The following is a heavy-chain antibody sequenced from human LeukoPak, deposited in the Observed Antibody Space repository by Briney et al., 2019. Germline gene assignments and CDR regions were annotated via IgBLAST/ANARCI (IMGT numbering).Heavy chain of an antibody. CDR3: ARHGFRGDGYNWAANWFDP. V-gene: IGHV4-59*08. D-gene: IGHD5-24*01. J-gene: IGHJ5*02. Sequence: SETLSLTCTVSGGSISSYYWSWIRQPPGKGLEWIGYIYYSGSTNYNPSLKSRVTISVDTSKNQFSLKLSSVTAADTAVYYCARHGFRGDGYNWAANWFDPWGQGTLVTVS. CDR1: GGSISSYY. CDR2: IYYSGST.